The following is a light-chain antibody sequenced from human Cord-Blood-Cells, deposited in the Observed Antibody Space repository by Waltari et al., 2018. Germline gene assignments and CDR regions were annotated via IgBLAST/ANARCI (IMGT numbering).Light chain of an antibody. Sequence: EIVLTQSPGTLSLSPGERATLSCRASLSVSSSYLAWYQQKPGQASRLLIYGASSRATGIPDRFSGSGSGTDFTLTISRLEPEDFAVYYCQQYGSSPYTFGQGTKLEIK. V-gene: IGKV3-20*01. CDR1: LSVSSSY. CDR3: QQYGSSPYT. CDR2: GAS. J-gene: IGKJ2*01.